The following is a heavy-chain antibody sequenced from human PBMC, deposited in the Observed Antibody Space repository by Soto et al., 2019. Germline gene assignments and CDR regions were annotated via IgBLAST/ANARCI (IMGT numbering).Heavy chain of an antibody. D-gene: IGHD3-9*01. CDR1: GRSMRGYY. V-gene: IGHV4-4*07. Sequence: SETLSLTCTASGRSMRGYYWSWIRQPAGERLEWIGRIYTSGTTDFNPSLKGRVTMSVDTSKNQFSLKLTSVTAADTALYYCAGEDYYDTGYYVVWGQGTQVTVSS. CDR3: AGEDYYDTGYYVV. CDR2: IYTSGTT. J-gene: IGHJ4*02.